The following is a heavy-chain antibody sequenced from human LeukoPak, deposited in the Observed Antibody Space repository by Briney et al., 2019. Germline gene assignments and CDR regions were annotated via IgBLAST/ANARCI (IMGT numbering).Heavy chain of an antibody. V-gene: IGHV3-7*01. Sequence: PGGSLRLSCAASGFTFTDYWMTWVRQAPGKGLEWVANIQRGGSESYYVDSVKGRFTISRENAKNSLYLQMDSLRVEDTAVYYCARVGTWELQRVFDYWGQGTPVTVPS. CDR3: ARVGTWELQRVFDY. CDR2: IQRGGSES. CDR1: GFTFTDYW. D-gene: IGHD1-26*01. J-gene: IGHJ4*02.